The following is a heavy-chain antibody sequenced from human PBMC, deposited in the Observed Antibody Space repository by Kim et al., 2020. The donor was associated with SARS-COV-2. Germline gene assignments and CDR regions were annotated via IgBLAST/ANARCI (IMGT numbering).Heavy chain of an antibody. Sequence: GGSLRLSCAASGFTFSSSAMSWVRQAPGKGLEWVSAITGSGDNTYYADSVKGRFTISRDNSKNTLYLQMNSLRAEDTAVYYCAKDQQNNYGYYHYYMDVWGKGTTVTVSS. CDR3: AKDQQNNYGYYHYYMDV. CDR1: GFTFSSSA. V-gene: IGHV3-23*01. J-gene: IGHJ6*03. CDR2: ITGSGDNT. D-gene: IGHD4-17*01.